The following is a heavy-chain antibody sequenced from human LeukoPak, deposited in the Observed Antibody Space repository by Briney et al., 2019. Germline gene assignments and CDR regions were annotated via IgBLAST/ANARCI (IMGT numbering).Heavy chain of an antibody. J-gene: IGHJ4*02. CDR1: GGSFSGYY. V-gene: IGHV4-34*01. D-gene: IGHD1-14*01. Sequence: KPSETLSLTCAVYGGSFSGYYWSWIRQPPGKGLEWIGEINHSGSTNYNPSLKSRVTISVDTSKNQFSLKLSSLTAADTAVYYCARWRRPGFDYWGQGTLVPVSS. CDR2: INHSGST. CDR3: ARWRRPGFDY.